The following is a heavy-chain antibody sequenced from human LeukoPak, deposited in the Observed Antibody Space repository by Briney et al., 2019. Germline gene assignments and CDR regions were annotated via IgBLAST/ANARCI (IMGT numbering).Heavy chain of an antibody. D-gene: IGHD6-19*01. Sequence: PETLSLTCTVSGGSISSYYWSWVRQPPGKGLEWIGYIYYSGSTNYNPSLKRRVTISVDTSKNQFSLKLSSVTAADTAVYYCARSGWYQYYFDYWGQGTLVTVSS. V-gene: IGHV4-59*01. CDR2: IYYSGST. CDR3: ARSGWYQYYFDY. CDR1: GGSISSYY. J-gene: IGHJ4*02.